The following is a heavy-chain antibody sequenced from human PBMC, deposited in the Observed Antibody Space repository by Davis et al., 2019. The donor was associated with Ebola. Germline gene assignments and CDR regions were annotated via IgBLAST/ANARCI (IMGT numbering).Heavy chain of an antibody. CDR1: GFTFDDYA. J-gene: IGHJ2*01. CDR2: ISWNSGSI. D-gene: IGHD6-13*01. V-gene: IGHV3-9*01. Sequence: PGGSLRLSCAASGFTFDDYAMHWVRQAPGKGLEWVSGISWNSGSIGYADSVKGRFTISRDNAKNSLYLQMNSLRAEDTALYYCAKLVHHYWYFDLWGRGTLVTVSS. CDR3: AKLVHHYWYFDL.